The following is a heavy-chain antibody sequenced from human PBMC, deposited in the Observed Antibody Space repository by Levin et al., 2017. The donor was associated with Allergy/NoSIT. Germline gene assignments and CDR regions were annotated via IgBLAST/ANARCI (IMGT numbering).Heavy chain of an antibody. D-gene: IGHD6-13*01. Sequence: PGGSLRLSCAASGFTFSNFGMHWVRQAPGKGLQWVSLMSYDGSYKYYAESVKGRFTISRDNSKNTLYLQMNSLRAEDTAVYYCAKTIAAGEYSDYVGVDSWGQGTLVTVSS. CDR2: MSYDGSYK. CDR3: AKTIAAGEYSDYVGVDS. J-gene: IGHJ4*02. V-gene: IGHV3-30*18. CDR1: GFTFSNFG.